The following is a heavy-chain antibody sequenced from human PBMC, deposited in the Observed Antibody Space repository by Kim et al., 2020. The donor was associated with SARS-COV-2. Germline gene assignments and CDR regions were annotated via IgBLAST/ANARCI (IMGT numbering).Heavy chain of an antibody. J-gene: IGHJ4*02. CDR3: ARDEYSSSPGDFDY. CDR2: ISSSSSTI. D-gene: IGHD6-6*01. CDR1: GFTFSSYS. Sequence: GGSLRLSCAASGFTFSSYSMNWVRQAPGKGLEWVSYISSSSSTIYYADSVKGRFTISRDNAKNSLYLQMNSLRDEDTAVYYCARDEYSSSPGDFDYWGQGTLVTVSS. V-gene: IGHV3-48*02.